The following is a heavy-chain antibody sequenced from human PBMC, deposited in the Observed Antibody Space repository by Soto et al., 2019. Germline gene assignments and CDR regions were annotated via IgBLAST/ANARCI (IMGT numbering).Heavy chain of an antibody. Sequence: ASVKGSFKASGVTLNRQDMRWVRQAPGQGLEWMGGIIPMFGTPHYAEKFQDRVTLTADESTRTAYWELSSLRSDDTAVYYCARGSIAAAGPPFDYWGQGTLVTVSS. J-gene: IGHJ4*02. D-gene: IGHD6-13*01. CDR3: ARGSIAAAGPPFDY. CDR2: IIPMFGTP. V-gene: IGHV1-69*13. CDR1: GVTLNRQD.